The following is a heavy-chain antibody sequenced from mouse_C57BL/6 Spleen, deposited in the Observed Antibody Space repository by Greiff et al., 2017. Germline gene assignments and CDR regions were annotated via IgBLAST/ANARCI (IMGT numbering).Heavy chain of an antibody. CDR3: TRWGYYSNPYYAMDY. V-gene: IGHV1-15*01. CDR1: GYTFTDYE. Sequence: QVQLQQSGAELVRPGASVTLSCKASGYTFTDYEMHWVKQTPVHGLEWIGAIDPDTGGTAYNQKFKGKAILTADKSSSTAYMELRSLTSEDSAVYYCTRWGYYSNPYYAMDYWGQGTSVTVSS. J-gene: IGHJ4*01. D-gene: IGHD2-5*01. CDR2: IDPDTGGT.